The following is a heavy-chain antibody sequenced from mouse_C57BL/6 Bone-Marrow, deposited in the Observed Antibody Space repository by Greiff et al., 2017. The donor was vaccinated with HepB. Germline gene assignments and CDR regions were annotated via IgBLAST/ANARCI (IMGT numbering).Heavy chain of an antibody. CDR1: GYTFTSYG. D-gene: IGHD1-1*01. Sequence: VQLQQSGAELARPGASVKLSCKASGYTFTSYGISWVKQRTGQGLEWIGEINPRSGNTYYNEKFKGKATLTADKSSSTAYMELRSLTSEDSAVYFCARGFTTVVDWYFDVWGTGTTVTVSS. CDR2: INPRSGNT. CDR3: ARGFTTVVDWYFDV. J-gene: IGHJ1*03. V-gene: IGHV1-81*01.